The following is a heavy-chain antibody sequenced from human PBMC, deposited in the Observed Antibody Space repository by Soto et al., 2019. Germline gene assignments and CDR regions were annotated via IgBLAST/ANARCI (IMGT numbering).Heavy chain of an antibody. V-gene: IGHV3-23*01. Sequence: GGSLRLSCAPSGFTFSSYAMGWVRQAPGKGLEWVSAISGSGGSTYYADSVKGRFTISRDNSKNTLYLQMNSLRAEDTAVYYCAKDWAAAYYYDSSGPPDAFDIWGQGTMVTVSS. CDR1: GFTFSSYA. D-gene: IGHD3-22*01. J-gene: IGHJ3*02. CDR2: ISGSGGST. CDR3: AKDWAAAYYYDSSGPPDAFDI.